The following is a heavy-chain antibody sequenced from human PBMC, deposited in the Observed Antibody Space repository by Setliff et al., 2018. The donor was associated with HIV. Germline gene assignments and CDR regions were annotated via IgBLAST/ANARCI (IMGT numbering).Heavy chain of an antibody. CDR2: IYYTGST. CDR1: GGSMSSYY. Sequence: SETLSLTCTVSGGSMSSYYWSWIRQPPGKGLEWIGSIYYTGSTDYNPSLMSRATISLDTPKNQFSLKLNSVIAADTAVYYCARNRVPSSLWGQGTLVTVSS. CDR3: ARNRVPSSL. D-gene: IGHD3-10*01. J-gene: IGHJ4*02. V-gene: IGHV4-59*01.